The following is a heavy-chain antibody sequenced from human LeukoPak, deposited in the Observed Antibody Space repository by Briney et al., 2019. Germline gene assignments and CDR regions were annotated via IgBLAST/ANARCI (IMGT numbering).Heavy chain of an antibody. CDR1: GFTFSSYS. CDR3: AGTYYYDSSGFYPEFFQH. V-gene: IGHV3-21*04. Sequence: PGGSLRLSCAASGFTFSSYSMNWVRQAPGKGLKWVSSISSSSSSINNADSVNGRFTISRDNTKKSLYLQMNSLRAEDTALYYCAGTYYYDSSGFYPEFFQHWGQGTLVIISS. J-gene: IGHJ1*01. D-gene: IGHD3-22*01. CDR2: ISSSSSSI.